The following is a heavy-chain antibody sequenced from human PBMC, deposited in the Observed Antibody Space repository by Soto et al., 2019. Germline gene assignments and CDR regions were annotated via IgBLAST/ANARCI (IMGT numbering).Heavy chain of an antibody. Sequence: GGSLRLSCAASGFTFSSYNMNWFRQAPRKGPEWVSYIGTSSGAISYADSVKGRFTISRDNAKNSLYMQMSSLRAEDTAVYYCVRPIDSGGTSNGFNYWGQGT. D-gene: IGHD4-17*01. CDR2: IGTSSGAI. J-gene: IGHJ4*02. CDR3: VRPIDSGGTSNGFNY. CDR1: GFTFSSYN. V-gene: IGHV3-48*01.